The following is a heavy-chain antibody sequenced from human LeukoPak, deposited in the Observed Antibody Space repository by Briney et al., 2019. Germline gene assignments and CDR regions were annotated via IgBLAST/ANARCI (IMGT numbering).Heavy chain of an antibody. V-gene: IGHV3-23*01. D-gene: IGHD2-2*01. Sequence: GGSLRLSCAASGFTFSTYAMNWVRQAPGEGLEWVSGIIGSGGSTYYADSVKGRFTITRDNSKNPLYLQMSSLRADDTAVYYCAAPQYCSSTSCYLLYYYGMDVWGKGTTVTVSS. CDR3: AAPQYCSSTSCYLLYYYGMDV. CDR1: GFTFSTYA. CDR2: IIGSGGST. J-gene: IGHJ6*04.